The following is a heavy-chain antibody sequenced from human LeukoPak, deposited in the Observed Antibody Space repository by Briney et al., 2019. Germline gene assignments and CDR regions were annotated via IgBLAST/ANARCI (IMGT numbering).Heavy chain of an antibody. V-gene: IGHV3-23*01. J-gene: IGHJ4*02. CDR2: ISGSGGST. CDR3: AKVGLLGVVPAAMLIDY. Sequence: AGGSLRLSCAASGFTFSSYAMSWVRQAPGKWLEWVSAISGSGGSTYYADSVKGRFTISRDNSKNTLYLQMNSLRAEDTAVYYCAKVGLLGVVPAAMLIDYWGQGTLVTVSS. D-gene: IGHD2-2*01. CDR1: GFTFSSYA.